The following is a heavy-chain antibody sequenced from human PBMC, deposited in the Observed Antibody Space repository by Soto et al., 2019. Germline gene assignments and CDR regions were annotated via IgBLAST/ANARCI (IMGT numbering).Heavy chain of an antibody. Sequence: SETLSLTCTVSGGSIRSSSYYWGWIRQPPGKGLEWIGSIYYSGSTYYNPSLKSRVTISVDTSKNQFSLKLSSVTAADTAVYYCARQTYGDIFIDYWGQGTLVTVSS. J-gene: IGHJ4*02. CDR2: IYYSGST. CDR1: GGSIRSSSYY. CDR3: ARQTYGDIFIDY. D-gene: IGHD4-17*01. V-gene: IGHV4-39*01.